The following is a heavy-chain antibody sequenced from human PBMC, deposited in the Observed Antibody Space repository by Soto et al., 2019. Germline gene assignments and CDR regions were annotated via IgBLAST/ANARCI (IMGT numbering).Heavy chain of an antibody. J-gene: IGHJ6*02. CDR2: INHSGST. CDR1: GGSFSGYY. D-gene: IGHD3-9*01. V-gene: IGHV4-34*01. Sequence: PSETLSLTCAVYGGSFSGYYWSWIRQPPGKGLEWIGEINHSGSTNYNPSLKSRVTISVDTSKNQFSLKLSSVTAADTAVYYCARGRDILNGYYYHYYYGMDVWGQGTTVT. CDR3: ARGRDILNGYYYHYYYGMDV.